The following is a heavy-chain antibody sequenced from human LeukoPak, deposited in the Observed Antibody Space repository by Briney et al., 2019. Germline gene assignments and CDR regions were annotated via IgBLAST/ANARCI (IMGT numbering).Heavy chain of an antibody. CDR1: GFTFSTHW. CDR2: INHDGSGK. CDR3: ARDYDYGDYPGY. Sequence: PGGSLRLSCAASGFTFSTHWMSWVRQAPGKGLEWVANINHDGSGKYYVDSVKGRFTISRDNAKNSLYLQMNSLRAEDTALYYCARDYDYGDYPGYWGQGTLVTVSS. D-gene: IGHD4-17*01. V-gene: IGHV3-7*05. J-gene: IGHJ4*02.